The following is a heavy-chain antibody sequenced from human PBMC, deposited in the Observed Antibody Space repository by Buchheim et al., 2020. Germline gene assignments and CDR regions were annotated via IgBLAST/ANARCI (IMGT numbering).Heavy chain of an antibody. CDR1: GFSFSTYG. CDR2: TSDDGSNK. V-gene: IGHV3-30*18. D-gene: IGHD6-6*01. Sequence: QVQLVESGGGVVQPGRSLRLSCTASGFSFSTYGMHWVRQAPGKGLEWVAFTSDDGSNKYYADSVKGRFTIYRDNSKKNLNLQMSSLRVEDTAVYYCAKRRREYSSSPFDYWGQGTL. CDR3: AKRRREYSSSPFDY. J-gene: IGHJ4*02.